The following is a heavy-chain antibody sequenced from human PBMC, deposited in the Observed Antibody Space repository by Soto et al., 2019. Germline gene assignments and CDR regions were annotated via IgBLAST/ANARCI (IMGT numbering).Heavy chain of an antibody. Sequence: VQLLESGGGLVQPGGSLRLSCAASGFTFSSYAMSWVRQAPGKGLEWVSAISGSGGSTYYADSVKGRFTISRDNSKNTLYLQMNSLRAEDTAVYYCAKDGGYYDILTGYYIATNAFDIWGQGKMVTVSS. J-gene: IGHJ3*02. CDR3: AKDGGYYDILTGYYIATNAFDI. D-gene: IGHD3-9*01. CDR1: GFTFSSYA. V-gene: IGHV3-23*01. CDR2: ISGSGGST.